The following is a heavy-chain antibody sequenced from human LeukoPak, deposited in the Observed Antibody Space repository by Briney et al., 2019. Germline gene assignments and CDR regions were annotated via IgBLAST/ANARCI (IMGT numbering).Heavy chain of an antibody. D-gene: IGHD1/OR15-1a*01. J-gene: IGHJ4*02. V-gene: IGHV3-7*01. CDR1: GFTFRSYW. CDR3: LVTTRSRGFDY. Sequence: PGGSLRLSCAASGFTFRSYWMSWVRQAPGKGLEWVANIRQDGSVQNYVDSVKGRFTISRDNPKNSVYLQMSGLRAEDTAVYYCLVTTRSRGFDYWGQGTLVTVSS. CDR2: IRQDGSVQ.